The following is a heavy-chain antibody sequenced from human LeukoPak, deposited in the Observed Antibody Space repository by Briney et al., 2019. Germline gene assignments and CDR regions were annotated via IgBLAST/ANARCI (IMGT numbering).Heavy chain of an antibody. Sequence: GGSLRLSCAASGFTFSSYAMTWVRQAPGKGLEWVSGIIGSGGSTYYADSVKGRFTISRDNSKNTLYLQMNSLRANDTAVYYCAINHYGSNSDIFDIWGQGTMVTVSS. V-gene: IGHV3-23*01. CDR1: GFTFSSYA. CDR2: IIGSGGST. J-gene: IGHJ3*02. CDR3: AINHYGSNSDIFDI. D-gene: IGHD3-10*01.